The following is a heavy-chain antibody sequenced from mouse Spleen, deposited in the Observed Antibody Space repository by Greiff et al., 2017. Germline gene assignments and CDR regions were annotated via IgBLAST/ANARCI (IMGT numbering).Heavy chain of an antibody. J-gene: IGHJ4*01. Sequence: EVQLVESGPELVKPGASVKISCKASGYSFTDYNMNWVKQSNGKSLEWIGVINPNYGTTSYNQKFKGKATLTVDQSSSTAYMQLNSLTSEDSAVYYCASITTVVATRAMDYWGQGTSVTVSS. CDR1: GYSFTDYN. CDR3: ASITTVVATRAMDY. V-gene: IGHV1-39*01. CDR2: INPNYGTT. D-gene: IGHD1-1*01.